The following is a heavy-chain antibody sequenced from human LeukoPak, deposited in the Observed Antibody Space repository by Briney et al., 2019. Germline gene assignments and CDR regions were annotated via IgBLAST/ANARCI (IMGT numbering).Heavy chain of an antibody. Sequence: GGSLRLSCAASGFTFSSYAMSWVRQAPGKGLEWVSAISGSGGSTYYADSVKGRFTISRDNSKSTLYLQMNSLRAEDTAVYYCAKGIVVEYYFDYWGQGTLVTVSS. CDR3: AKGIVVEYYFDY. CDR1: GFTFSSYA. J-gene: IGHJ4*02. CDR2: ISGSGGST. D-gene: IGHD3-22*01. V-gene: IGHV3-23*01.